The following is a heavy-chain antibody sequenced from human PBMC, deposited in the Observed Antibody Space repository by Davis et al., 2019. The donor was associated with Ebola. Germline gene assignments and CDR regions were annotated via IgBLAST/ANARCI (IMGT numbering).Heavy chain of an antibody. CDR1: GFTFSSYS. D-gene: IGHD2-2*01. V-gene: IGHV3-21*01. CDR2: ISSSSSYI. Sequence: PGGSLRLSCAASGFTFSSYSMNWVRQAPGKGLEWVSSISSSSSYIYYADSVKGRFTISRDNAKNSLYLQMNSLRAEDTAVYYCARDLYQLLHNNYYYYYGMDVWGQGTTVTVSS. CDR3: ARDLYQLLHNNYYYYYGMDV. J-gene: IGHJ6*02.